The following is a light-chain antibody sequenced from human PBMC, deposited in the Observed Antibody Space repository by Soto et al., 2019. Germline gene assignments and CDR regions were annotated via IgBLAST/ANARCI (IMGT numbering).Light chain of an antibody. CDR3: VIYMGGGISV. V-gene: IGLV8-61*01. J-gene: IGLJ1*01. Sequence: QTVVTQEPSFSVSPGGTVTLTCGFNSGSVSTGHHPSWYQQTPGQAPRTLIYSTNTRSSGVPNRFSGSILGNKAALTIAGAQADDESDYYCVIYMGGGISVFGTGTKVTVL. CDR2: STN. CDR1: SGSVSTGHH.